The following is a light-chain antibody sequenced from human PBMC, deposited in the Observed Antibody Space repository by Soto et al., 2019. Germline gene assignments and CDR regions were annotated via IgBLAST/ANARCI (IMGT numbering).Light chain of an antibody. J-gene: IGKJ1*01. CDR1: QGISIN. CDR3: QKLNAYPPWT. Sequence: QLTQSPSSLSASVGDRVTITCRASQGISINLAWYQQKPGRAPKLLIFGASTLQSGVPSRFSGSGSGTDFTLTISSLQPEDFATYFCQKLNAYPPWTFGQGTKVDIK. CDR2: GAS. V-gene: IGKV1-9*01.